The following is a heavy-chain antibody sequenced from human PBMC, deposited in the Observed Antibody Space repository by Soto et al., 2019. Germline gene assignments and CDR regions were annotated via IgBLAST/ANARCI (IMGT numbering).Heavy chain of an antibody. CDR3: ASDPVRGDDFNFDY. J-gene: IGHJ4*02. Sequence: GGSLRLSCAASEFMFSTYWMAWVRQAPGKGLEWVANIRPDGSEKNYADSVKGRFTISRDNARNSLSLQMDSLRAEDTGVYYCASDPVRGDDFNFDYWGQGTQVTVSS. V-gene: IGHV3-7*01. CDR1: EFMFSTYW. D-gene: IGHD3-10*01. CDR2: IRPDGSEK.